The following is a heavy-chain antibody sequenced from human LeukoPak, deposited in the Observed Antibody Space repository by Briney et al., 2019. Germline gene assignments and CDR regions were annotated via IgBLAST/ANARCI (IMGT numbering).Heavy chain of an antibody. J-gene: IGHJ4*02. Sequence: GASVKVSCKASGYTFTSYGISWVRQAPGQGLEWMGWISAYNGNTNYAQKFQVRVTMTTDTSTSTAYMEVKSLRSDDTAVYYCGRRISDILTGYYFDYLGQGTLVTVSS. V-gene: IGHV1-18*01. CDR3: GRRISDILTGYYFDY. D-gene: IGHD3-9*01. CDR2: ISAYNGNT. CDR1: GYTFTSYG.